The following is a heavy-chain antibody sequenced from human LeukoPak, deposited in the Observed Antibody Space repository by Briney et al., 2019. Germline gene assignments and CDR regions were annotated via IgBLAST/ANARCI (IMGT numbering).Heavy chain of an antibody. V-gene: IGHV5-51*01. J-gene: IGHJ4*02. CDR2: IYPGDSDT. Sequence: GESLKISCQASGYSFTTYWLAWVRQMPGKGLEWMGIIYPGDSDTRYSPSFQGQVTISADKSISAAYLQWSSLEASDTAMYYCARLDSYSGSYGVDYWGQGTLVTVSS. D-gene: IGHD1-26*01. CDR3: ARLDSYSGSYGVDY. CDR1: GYSFTTYW.